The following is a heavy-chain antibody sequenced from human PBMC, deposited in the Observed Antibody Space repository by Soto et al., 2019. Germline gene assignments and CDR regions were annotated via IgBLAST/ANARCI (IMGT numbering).Heavy chain of an antibody. CDR1: GFNVSNNY. J-gene: IGHJ3*02. CDR3: ARGLAVALDAFDI. CDR2: IFTAGST. Sequence: EVQLVESGGGLVQPGGSLRLSCAASGFNVSNNYMTWVRQAPGKGLEWVSIIFTAGSTFYADSVKGRFTISRHNSNNTLYLQRNSLRAEDTAVYDCARGLAVALDAFDIWGQGTLVTVSS. D-gene: IGHD6-13*01. V-gene: IGHV3-53*04.